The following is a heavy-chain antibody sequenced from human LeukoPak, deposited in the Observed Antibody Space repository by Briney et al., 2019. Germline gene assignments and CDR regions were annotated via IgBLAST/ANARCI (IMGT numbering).Heavy chain of an antibody. CDR3: ARWAGDSSAWYPALFDY. V-gene: IGHV1-69*13. J-gene: IGHJ4*02. Sequence: ASVKVSCKASGGTFSNHAISWVRQAPGQGLEWMGVIIPISGTANYAQKFQGRVTITADASTSTVYMELSSLTSDDTAVYHCARWAGDSSAWYPALFDYWGQGTLVTVSS. CDR2: IIPISGTA. D-gene: IGHD6-13*01. CDR1: GGTFSNHA.